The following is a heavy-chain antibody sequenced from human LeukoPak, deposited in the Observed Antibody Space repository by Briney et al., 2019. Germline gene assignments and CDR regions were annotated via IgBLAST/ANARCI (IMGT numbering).Heavy chain of an antibody. D-gene: IGHD1-26*01. V-gene: IGHV3-30-3*01. J-gene: IGHJ5*02. CDR1: GFTFSSYA. CDR3: ARGGSYFIWDTHGDWFDP. CDR2: ISYDGSNK. Sequence: PGGSLRLSCAASGFTFSSYAMHWVRQAPGKGLEWVAVISYDGSNKYYADSVKGRFTISRDNSKNTLYLQMNSLRAEDTAVYYCARGGSYFIWDTHGDWFDPWGQGTLVTVSS.